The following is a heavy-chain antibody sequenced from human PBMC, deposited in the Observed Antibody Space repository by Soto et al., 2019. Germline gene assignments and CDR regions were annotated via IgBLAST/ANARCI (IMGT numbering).Heavy chain of an antibody. CDR1: GFSLSTSAVG. CDR3: AHLVGAGLTNYFDY. CDR2: IYWDDDK. Sequence: QITLKKSGPTLVKPTQTLTLTCSFSGFSLSTSAVGVRWIRQPPGKALEWLAFIYWDDDKRYSPSLKSSLTITKDTSKSKVFLAMTSMDPLDTATYYCAHLVGAGLTNYFDYWGQGTLVTVSS. V-gene: IGHV2-5*02. D-gene: IGHD2-8*02. J-gene: IGHJ4*02.